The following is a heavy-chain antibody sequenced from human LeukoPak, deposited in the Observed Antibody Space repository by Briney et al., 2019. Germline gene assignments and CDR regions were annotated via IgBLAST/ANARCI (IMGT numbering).Heavy chain of an antibody. J-gene: IGHJ3*02. D-gene: IGHD3-10*01. CDR2: IYYSGST. CDR3: ARVVPSLGIGI. Sequence: SETLSLTCTVSGGSISSYHWSWIRQPPGKGLEWIGYIYYSGSTNYNPSLKSRVTISVDTSKNQFSLKLSSVTAADTAVYYCARVVPSLGIGIWGQGTMVTVSS. V-gene: IGHV4-59*01. CDR1: GGSISSYH.